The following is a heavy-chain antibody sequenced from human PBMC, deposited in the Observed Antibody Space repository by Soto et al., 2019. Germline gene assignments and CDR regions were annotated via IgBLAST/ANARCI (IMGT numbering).Heavy chain of an antibody. CDR1: GASISNYC. CDR3: AGDRSGTGWYSDR. CDR2: VSYTGTT. D-gene: IGHD2-15*01. Sequence: SETLSLTCTVSGASISNYCWSWIRQSPGKGLEWIGFVSYTGTTNYNPSLTTRVTISEDTSKKQFSLRLSSVTAADTAVYYCAGDRSGTGWYSDRWGRGTLVTVSS. V-gene: IGHV4-59*01. J-gene: IGHJ2*01.